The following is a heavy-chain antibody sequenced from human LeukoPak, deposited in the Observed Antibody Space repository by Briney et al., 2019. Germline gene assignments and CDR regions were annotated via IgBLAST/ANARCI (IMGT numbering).Heavy chain of an antibody. D-gene: IGHD5-12*01. Sequence: GASVKVSCKASGYTFTSYYMHWARQAPGQGLEWMGIINPSGGSTSYAQKFQGRVTMTRDTSTSTVYMELSSLRSEDTAVYYCASYSGYDPYFDYWGQGTLVTVSS. CDR1: GYTFTSYY. CDR3: ASYSGYDPYFDY. J-gene: IGHJ4*02. CDR2: INPSGGST. V-gene: IGHV1-46*01.